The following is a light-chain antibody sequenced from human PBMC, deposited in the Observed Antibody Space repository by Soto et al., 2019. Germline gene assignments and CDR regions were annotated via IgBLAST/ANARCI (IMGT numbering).Light chain of an antibody. CDR1: QSISRW. Sequence: SHRTQPPATLGVSVRDRVTITFWVSQSISRWLAWYQQKPGKAPKLLIYDASTLESGVPSRFSGRGSGTEFTLTISSLQPDDFATYYCQQYNSYWTFGQGTEVDI. V-gene: IGKV1-5*01. CDR3: QQYNSYWT. CDR2: DAS. J-gene: IGKJ1*01.